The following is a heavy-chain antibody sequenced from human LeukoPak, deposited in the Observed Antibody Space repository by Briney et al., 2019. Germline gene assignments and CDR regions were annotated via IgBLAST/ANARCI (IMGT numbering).Heavy chain of an antibody. D-gene: IGHD4-17*01. J-gene: IGHJ4*02. V-gene: IGHV3-23*01. CDR3: ARVRTDYGDYYFDY. CDR2: ISGSGGST. Sequence: GGSLRLSCAASGFTFSNYAMNWVRQAPGKGLEWVSAISGSGGSTYYADSVKGRFTISRDNSKNTLYLQMNSLRAEDTAVYYCARVRTDYGDYYFDYWGQGTLVTVSS. CDR1: GFTFSNYA.